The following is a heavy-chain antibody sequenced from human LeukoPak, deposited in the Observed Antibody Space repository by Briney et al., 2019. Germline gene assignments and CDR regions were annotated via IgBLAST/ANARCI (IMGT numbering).Heavy chain of an antibody. CDR2: IYYSGST. CDR3: ARHSSSWYSLGAFDI. V-gene: IGHV4-39*01. Sequence: SETLSLTCTVSGGSISSSSYYWGWIRQPPGKGLEWIVSIYYSGSTYYNSSLKSRVTISVDTSRNQFSLKLSSVTAADTAVYYCARHSSSWYSLGAFDIWGQGTMVTVSS. CDR1: GGSISSSSYY. J-gene: IGHJ3*02. D-gene: IGHD6-13*01.